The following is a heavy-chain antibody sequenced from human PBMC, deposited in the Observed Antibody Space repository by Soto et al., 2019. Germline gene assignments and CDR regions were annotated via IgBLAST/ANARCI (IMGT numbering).Heavy chain of an antibody. CDR3: ARDPGYSYGYN. D-gene: IGHD5-18*01. Sequence: QVQLVKSGAEVKKPGASVKVSCKASGYTFTIYAMHWVRQAPGQRLEWMGWINAGNGNTKYSQKFQGRVTITRDTSASTAYMELSSLRSEDTAVYYCARDPGYSYGYNWGQGTLVTVSS. J-gene: IGHJ4*02. CDR1: GYTFTIYA. CDR2: INAGNGNT. V-gene: IGHV1-3*01.